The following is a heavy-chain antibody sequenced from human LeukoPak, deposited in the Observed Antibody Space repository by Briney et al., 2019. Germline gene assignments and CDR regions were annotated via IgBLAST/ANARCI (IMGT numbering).Heavy chain of an antibody. CDR2: FDPEDGET. CDR1: GGTFSSYA. D-gene: IGHD3-22*01. Sequence: GASVKVSCKASGGTFSSYAISWVRQAPGKGLEWMGGFDPEDGETIYAQKFQGRVTMTEDTSTDTAYMELSSLRSEDTAVYYCATTDPYYYDSSGYYPHWFDPWGQGTLVTVSS. V-gene: IGHV1-24*01. J-gene: IGHJ5*02. CDR3: ATTDPYYYDSSGYYPHWFDP.